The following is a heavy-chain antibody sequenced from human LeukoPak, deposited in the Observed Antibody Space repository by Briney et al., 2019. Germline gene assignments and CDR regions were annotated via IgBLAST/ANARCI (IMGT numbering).Heavy chain of an antibody. J-gene: IGHJ5*02. D-gene: IGHD3-9*01. CDR2: IYYSGST. Sequence: SETLSLTCTVSGGSISSSSYYWGWIRQPPGKGLEWFGSIYYSGSTYYNPSLKSRVTISVDTSKNQFSLKLSSVTAADTAVYYCARRYYDILTGYYNWFDPWGQGTLVTVSP. V-gene: IGHV4-39*01. CDR3: ARRYYDILTGYYNWFDP. CDR1: GGSISSSSYY.